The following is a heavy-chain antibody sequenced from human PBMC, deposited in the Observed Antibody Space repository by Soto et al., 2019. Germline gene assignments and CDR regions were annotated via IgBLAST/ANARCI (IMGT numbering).Heavy chain of an antibody. CDR2: ISYDGSNK. V-gene: IGHV3-30-3*01. D-gene: IGHD2-15*01. Sequence: QVQLVESGGGVVQPGRSLRLSCAASGFTFSSYAMHWVRQAPGKGLEWVAVISYDGSNKYYADSVKGRFTISRDNSKNTLYLQMNSLRAEDTAVYYCAIDEVAATPPDYWGQGTLVTVSS. CDR1: GFTFSSYA. J-gene: IGHJ4*02. CDR3: AIDEVAATPPDY.